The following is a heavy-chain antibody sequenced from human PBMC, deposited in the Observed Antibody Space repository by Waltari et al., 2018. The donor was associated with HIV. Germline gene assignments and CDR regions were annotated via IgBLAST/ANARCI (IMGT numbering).Heavy chain of an antibody. Sequence: GKKPGSSVRVSCKASGDTFSSYTINWVRQAPGQGLEWMGRIIPILDLSNSAQKFQDRVTIMADKATNTAYMDLSSLTSEDTAVYYCARGKGYYGMDVWGQGTTVTVSS. CDR2: IIPILDLS. V-gene: IGHV1-69*02. CDR3: ARGKGYYGMDV. J-gene: IGHJ6*02. CDR1: GDTFSSYT.